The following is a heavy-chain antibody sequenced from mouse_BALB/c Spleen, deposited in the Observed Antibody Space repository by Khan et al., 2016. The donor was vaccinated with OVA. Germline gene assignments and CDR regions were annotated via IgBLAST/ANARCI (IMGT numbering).Heavy chain of an antibody. V-gene: IGHV1S41*01. CDR3: ASVHGYGNCLYAMGY. J-gene: IGHJ4*01. CDR1: GYTFTSYW. D-gene: IGHD1-1*01. CDR2: IGPGSGNP. Sequence: DLVKPGASVKLSCKASGYTFTSYWINWIKQRPGQGLEWVGHIGPGSGNPYYNEIFKGKASLTVDTSSSTGYNHLSSLSSEDSAFYFSASVHGYGNCLYAMGYWGQGTSVTVSS.